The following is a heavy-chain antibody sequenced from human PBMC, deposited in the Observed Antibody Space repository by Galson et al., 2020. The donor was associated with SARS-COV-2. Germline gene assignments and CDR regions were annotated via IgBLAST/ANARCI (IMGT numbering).Heavy chain of an antibody. V-gene: IGHV3-43D*03. J-gene: IGHJ4*01. CDR3: AKDIGEFSGSFGYIDH. Sequence: GGSLRLSCAASGFTFDRYAMHWVRQPPGKALEWVSCLSWDGASTFYADSVKGRFTISRDFSTGSLYLQMNTVRPEDTAVYFCAKDIGEFSGSFGYIDHWGHGTRVTVSS. CDR1: GFTFDRYA. D-gene: IGHD6-6*01. CDR2: LSWDGAST.